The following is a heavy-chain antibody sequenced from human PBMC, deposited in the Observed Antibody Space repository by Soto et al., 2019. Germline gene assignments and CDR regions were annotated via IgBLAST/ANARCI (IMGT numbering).Heavy chain of an antibody. D-gene: IGHD3-22*01. J-gene: IGHJ4*02. CDR3: ARVDTMIVVVMAELDY. CDR2: ISYDGSNK. Sequence: GGPQRHSCTASGVTFSSSAMHWVRQAPGKGLEWVAVISYDGSNKYYADSVKGRFTISRDNSKNTLYLQMNSLRAEDTAVYYCARVDTMIVVVMAELDYWGQGTLVTVSS. CDR1: GVTFSSSA. V-gene: IGHV3-30-3*01.